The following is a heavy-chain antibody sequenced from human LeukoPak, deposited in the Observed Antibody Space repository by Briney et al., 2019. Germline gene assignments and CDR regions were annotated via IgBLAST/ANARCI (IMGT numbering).Heavy chain of an antibody. CDR2: ISSSSSYI. Sequence: SRGSLRLSCAASGFTFSSYRMNWVRQAPGKGLEWVSSISSSSSYIYYADSAMGRFTISRDNAKNSLYLQMNSLRAEDTAVYYCARVVDTAMVTLDSWGQGTLVTVSS. V-gene: IGHV3-21*01. CDR1: GFTFSSYR. J-gene: IGHJ4*02. D-gene: IGHD5-18*01. CDR3: ARVVDTAMVTLDS.